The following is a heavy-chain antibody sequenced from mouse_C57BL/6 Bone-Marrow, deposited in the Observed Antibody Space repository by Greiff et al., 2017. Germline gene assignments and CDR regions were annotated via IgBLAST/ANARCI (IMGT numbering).Heavy chain of an antibody. V-gene: IGHV1-14*01. Sequence: EVQLVESGPELVKPGASVKMSCKASGYTFTSYVMHWVKQKPGQGLEWIGYIYPYNDGTKYNEKLKGKAPLTSDKSSSKAYMELSSLTSEDSAVYYSARNRVPLLRGYFDVWGTGTTVTVSS. CDR2: IYPYNDGT. CDR1: GYTFTSYV. D-gene: IGHD1-1*01. CDR3: ARNRVPLLRGYFDV. J-gene: IGHJ1*03.